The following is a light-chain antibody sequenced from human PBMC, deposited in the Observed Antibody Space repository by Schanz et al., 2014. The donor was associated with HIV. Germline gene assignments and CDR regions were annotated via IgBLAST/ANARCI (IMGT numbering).Light chain of an antibody. Sequence: QSALTQPPSASGSPGQSVTISCTGTSSDVGGYNYVSWYQQHPGKAPKLMIYDVSDRPSGVSSRFSGSTSGNTASLTISRLQAADEADYYCSTFSGNATLFGGGTKLTVL. CDR2: DVS. V-gene: IGLV2-14*01. J-gene: IGLJ2*01. CDR3: STFSGNATL. CDR1: SSDVGGYNY.